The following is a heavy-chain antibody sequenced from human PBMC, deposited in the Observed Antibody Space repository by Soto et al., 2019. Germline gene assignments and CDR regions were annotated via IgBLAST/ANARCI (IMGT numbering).Heavy chain of an antibody. CDR2: IYSSGST. J-gene: IGHJ5*02. D-gene: IGHD4-17*01. CDR3: ARTADYGDGNWFDP. Sequence: QVQLQESGPGLVKPSDTLSLTCAVSGFSMSSRHWWGWIRQPPGKGLEWIGYIYSSGSTYFSPSLRSRVSMSIDTTKNQFSLKLSSVTAVDTAVYYCARTADYGDGNWFDPWGQGTLVTVSS. V-gene: IGHV4-28*01. CDR1: GFSMSSRHW.